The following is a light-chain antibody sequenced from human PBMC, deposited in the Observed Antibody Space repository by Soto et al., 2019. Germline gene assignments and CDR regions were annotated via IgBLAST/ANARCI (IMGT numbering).Light chain of an antibody. CDR2: NAS. V-gene: IGKV3-20*01. Sequence: EILYKEDPGTLSWSPREGATLSCRASQSVSSSYLAWYQQKPGQAPRLLIYNASSRATGIPDRFSGSGSGTDFTLTISRLEPEDFALYYCQQSGNSRGTFGQGTKVDTK. CDR1: QSVSSSY. J-gene: IGKJ1*01. CDR3: QQSGNSRGT.